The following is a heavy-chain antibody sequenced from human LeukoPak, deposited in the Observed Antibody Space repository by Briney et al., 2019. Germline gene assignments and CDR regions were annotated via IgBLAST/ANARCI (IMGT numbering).Heavy chain of an antibody. J-gene: IGHJ6*03. CDR2: INAGNGNT. CDR1: GYTFTSYA. V-gene: IGHV1-3*03. Sequence: ASVKVSCKASGYTFTSYAMLWVRQAPGQRLEWMGWINAGNGNTKYSQEFQGRVTSTRDTSASTAYMELSSLRSEDMAVYYCARSSGYYYYMDVWGKGTTVTVSS. D-gene: IGHD3-10*01. CDR3: ARSSGYYYYMDV.